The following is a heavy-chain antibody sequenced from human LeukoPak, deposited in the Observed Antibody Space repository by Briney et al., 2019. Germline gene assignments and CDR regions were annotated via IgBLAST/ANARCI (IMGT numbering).Heavy chain of an antibody. V-gene: IGHV4-39*07. CDR2: VFYSGIT. CDR3: ARRDCSRSSCFYWSFDL. D-gene: IGHD2-2*01. CDR1: GGSITSGSHY. J-gene: IGHJ2*01. Sequence: SETLSLTCTVSGGSITSGSHYWTWIRQSPGKGLEWIGSVFYSGITFYNPSLTSRPTISVDTSRNQFSLKLSSVTAADTAIYYCARRDCSRSSCFYWSFDLWGRGTLLTVSS.